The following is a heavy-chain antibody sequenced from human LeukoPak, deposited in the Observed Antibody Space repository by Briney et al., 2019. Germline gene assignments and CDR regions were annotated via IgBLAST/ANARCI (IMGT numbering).Heavy chain of an antibody. V-gene: IGHV3-7*01. D-gene: IGHD3-10*01. J-gene: IGHJ4*02. CDR2: IKEDGSET. CDR1: GFTFGNHW. Sequence: PGGSLRLSCAASGFTFGNHWMTWVRQAPGKGLEWLAHIKEDGSETAYVDSVRGRFTISRDNAKNSPYLQMSSLRDEDTAVYYCARDRGFFLFDYWGQGTLVSVSS. CDR3: ARDRGFFLFDY.